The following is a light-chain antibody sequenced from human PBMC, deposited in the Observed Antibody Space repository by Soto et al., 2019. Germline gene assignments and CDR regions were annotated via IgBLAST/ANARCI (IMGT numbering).Light chain of an antibody. V-gene: IGKV1-27*01. Sequence: DIQMNQSPSSLSAYISDRVTITCRASQGISNYLAWYQQKPGKVPKLLIYAASTLQSGVPSRFSGSGFGTDFTLTISSLQPEDVATYYCQKHNSAPLFFGPGTKVDIK. CDR3: QKHNSAPLF. J-gene: IGKJ3*01. CDR1: QGISNY. CDR2: AAS.